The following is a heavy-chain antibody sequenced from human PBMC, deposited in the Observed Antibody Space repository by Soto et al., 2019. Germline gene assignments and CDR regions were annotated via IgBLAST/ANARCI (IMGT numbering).Heavy chain of an antibody. D-gene: IGHD6-25*01. Sequence: SETLSLTCTFPLVSLSSDYWTLILQSPGKGVEWIVYVYFSGNTNYNPALNSRVTISIDTSNNQFSLRLASVTAAYTAFYYCGSVRPSGYVLLRGQGHLV. J-gene: IGHJ4*02. CDR3: GSVRPSGYVLL. V-gene: IGHV4-59*01. CDR1: LVSLSSDY. CDR2: VYFSGNT.